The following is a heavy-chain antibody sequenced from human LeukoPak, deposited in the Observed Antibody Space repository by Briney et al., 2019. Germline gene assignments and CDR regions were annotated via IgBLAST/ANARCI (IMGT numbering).Heavy chain of an antibody. CDR1: GFTFSSYA. CDR2: ISGSGGST. Sequence: GGSLRLSCAASGFTFSSYAMSWVRQAPGKGLEWVSAISGSGGSTYYADSVKGRFTISRDNSKNTLYLQMNSLRAEDTAVYYCAKDSSYCSGGGCYDWFDPWGQGTLVTVTS. J-gene: IGHJ5*02. V-gene: IGHV3-23*01. CDR3: AKDSSYCSGGGCYDWFDP. D-gene: IGHD2-15*01.